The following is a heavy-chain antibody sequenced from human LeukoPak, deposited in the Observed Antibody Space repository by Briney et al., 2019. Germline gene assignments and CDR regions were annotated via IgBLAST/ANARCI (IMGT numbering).Heavy chain of an antibody. CDR1: GYTFTSYA. D-gene: IGHD3-10*01. CDR3: ARERGLPMVRGVIAYYYYGMDV. V-gene: IGHV1-3*01. Sequence: GASVKVSCKASGYTFTSYAMHWVRQAPGQRLEWMGWINAGNGNTKYSQKFQGRVTITRDTSASTAYMELSSLRSEDTAVYYCARERGLPMVRGVIAYYYYGMDVWGQGTTVTVSS. J-gene: IGHJ6*02. CDR2: INAGNGNT.